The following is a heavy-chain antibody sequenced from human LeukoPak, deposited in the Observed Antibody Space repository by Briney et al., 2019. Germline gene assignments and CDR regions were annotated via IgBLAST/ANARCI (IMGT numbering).Heavy chain of an antibody. CDR2: IRYDGTDE. CDR3: ARGPSSSWYYFDY. D-gene: IGHD6-13*01. Sequence: GGSLRLSCAASGFTFSSYGMHWVRQAPGKGLEWVAFIRYDGTDEFYADSVKGRFAISRDNSKNTVCLQMNSLRAEDTAVYYCARGPSSSWYYFDYWGQGTLVTVSS. V-gene: IGHV3-30*02. CDR1: GFTFSSYG. J-gene: IGHJ4*02.